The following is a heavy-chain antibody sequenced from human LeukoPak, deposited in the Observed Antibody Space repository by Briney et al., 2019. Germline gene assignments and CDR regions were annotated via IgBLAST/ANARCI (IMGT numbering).Heavy chain of an antibody. CDR3: TTVAGNLRDFDY. V-gene: IGHV3-15*01. Sequence: GGSLRLSCAASGFTFSNAWMSWVRQAPGKGLEWVGRIKSKTDGGTTDYAAPVKGRFTISRDDSKNTLYLQMNSLKTEDTAVYNCTTVAGNLRDFDYWGQGTLVTVSS. D-gene: IGHD1-7*01. CDR2: IKSKTDGGTT. CDR1: GFTFSNAW. J-gene: IGHJ4*02.